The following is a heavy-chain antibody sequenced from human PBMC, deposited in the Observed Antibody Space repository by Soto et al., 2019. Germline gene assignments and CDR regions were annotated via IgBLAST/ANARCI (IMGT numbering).Heavy chain of an antibody. Sequence: SETLSLTSTVSGGSISSGDYYWSWIRQPPGKGLEWIGYIYYSGSTYYNPSLKSRVTISVDTSKNQFSLKLSSVTAADTAVYYCARGRYYGSGSSLALYYFDYWGQGTLVTVSS. CDR2: IYYSGST. D-gene: IGHD3-10*01. J-gene: IGHJ4*02. CDR3: ARGRYYGSGSSLALYYFDY. CDR1: GGSISSGDYY. V-gene: IGHV4-30-4*01.